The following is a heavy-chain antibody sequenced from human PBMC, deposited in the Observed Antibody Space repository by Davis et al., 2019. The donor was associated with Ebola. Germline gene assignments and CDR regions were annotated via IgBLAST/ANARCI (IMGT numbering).Heavy chain of an antibody. CDR2: VSGNAGGT. CDR1: GFTFTSYA. J-gene: IGHJ6*04. V-gene: IGHV3-23*01. Sequence: GESLKISCAASGFTFTSYAMSWVRQAPGKGLQWVSAVSGNAGGTYYADSVKGRFTISRDNSKKTLYLQMNSLRAEDTAVYYCAKSGLSFGVVKYHYGMDVWGKGTTVTVSS. D-gene: IGHD3-3*01. CDR3: AKSGLSFGVVKYHYGMDV.